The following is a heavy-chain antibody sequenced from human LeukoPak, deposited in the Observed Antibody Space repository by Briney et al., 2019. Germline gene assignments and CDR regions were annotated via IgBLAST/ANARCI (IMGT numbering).Heavy chain of an antibody. V-gene: IGHV3-15*01. CDR3: TTETLLGYCSSTSCYAFDY. CDR2: IKSKTDGKTT. CDR1: GFTFSNAW. Sequence: PGGSLRLSCAASGFTFSNAWMTWVRQAPGKGLEWVGRIKSKTDGKTTDYAAPVKGRFTISSDNSETTLSVPMNSLKTEDTAAYYSTTETLLGYCSSTSCYAFDYWGQGTLVTVSS. D-gene: IGHD2-2*01. J-gene: IGHJ4*02.